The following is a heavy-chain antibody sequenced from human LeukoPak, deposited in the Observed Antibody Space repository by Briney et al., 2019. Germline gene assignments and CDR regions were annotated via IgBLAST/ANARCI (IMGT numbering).Heavy chain of an antibody. Sequence: PSPCLSPALAVAGYSISSGDSWSCIRQPPGKGREWIAITYQSRSTYYNPYLKSRVTISVATAKTPFSLKLPSVTAADTAEYYWERVRGYCSSTICYRYYFDYWGQGTLVTVSS. CDR1: GYSISSGDS. CDR2: TYQSRST. CDR3: ERVRGYCSSTICYRYYFDY. V-gene: IGHV4-38-2*01. J-gene: IGHJ4*02. D-gene: IGHD2-2*01.